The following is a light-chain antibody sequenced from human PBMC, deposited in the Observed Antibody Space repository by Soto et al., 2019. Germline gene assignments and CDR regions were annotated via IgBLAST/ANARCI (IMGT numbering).Light chain of an antibody. CDR1: QSMSVW. V-gene: IGKV1-5*03. Sequence: DIQMTQSPSTLSASIGDKVTITCRASQSMSVWLAWYQQKPGKVPELLISQASTLEGGVPSRFSGSGSGTEFTLSISSLQPDDFATYYCQQYNSFPLSLGGGTKVEIK. J-gene: IGKJ4*01. CDR2: QAS. CDR3: QQYNSFPLS.